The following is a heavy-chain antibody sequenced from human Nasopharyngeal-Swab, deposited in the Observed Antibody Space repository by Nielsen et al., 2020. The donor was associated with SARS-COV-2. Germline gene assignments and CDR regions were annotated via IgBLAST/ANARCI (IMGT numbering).Heavy chain of an antibody. CDR3: AKDPAAGNLDY. V-gene: IGHV3-23*01. CDR1: GFTFSSYA. Sequence: GESLKISCAASGFTFSSYAMSWVRQAPGKGLEWVPAISGSGGSTYYADSVKGRFTISRDNSKNTLYLQMNSLRAEDTAVYYCAKDPAAGNLDYWGQGTLVTVSS. D-gene: IGHD6-13*01. CDR2: ISGSGGST. J-gene: IGHJ4*02.